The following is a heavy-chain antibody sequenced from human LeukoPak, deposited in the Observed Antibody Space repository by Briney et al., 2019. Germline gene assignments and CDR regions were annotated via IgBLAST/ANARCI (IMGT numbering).Heavy chain of an antibody. V-gene: IGHV3-30-3*01. CDR1: GFTFSSYA. CDR2: IPYDGSNK. J-gene: IGHJ4*02. CDR3: ARGIRDGYKKGYYFDY. D-gene: IGHD5-24*01. Sequence: GGSLRLSCAAPGFTFSSYAMHWVRQAPAKGLEWVALIPYDGSNKYYADSVKGRFTISRDNSKNTLYLQMSSLRAEDTAVYYCARGIRDGYKKGYYFDYWGQGTLVTVSS.